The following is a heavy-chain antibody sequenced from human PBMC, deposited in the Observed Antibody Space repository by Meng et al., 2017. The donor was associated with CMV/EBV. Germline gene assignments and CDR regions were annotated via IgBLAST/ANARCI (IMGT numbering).Heavy chain of an antibody. CDR2: IIPILGIA. V-gene: IGHV1-69*10. CDR3: ARAKIIDFWSGYQIDY. J-gene: IGHJ4*02. D-gene: IGHD3-3*01. Sequence: SVKVSCKASGGTFSSYTISWVRQAPGQGLEWMGGIIPILGIANYAQKFQGRVTITADKSTSTAYMELSSLRSEDTAVYYCARAKIIDFWSGYQIDYWGPGTLVTVSS. CDR1: GGTFSSYT.